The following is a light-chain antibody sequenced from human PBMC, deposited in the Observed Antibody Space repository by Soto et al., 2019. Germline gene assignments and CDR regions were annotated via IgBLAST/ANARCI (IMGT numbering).Light chain of an antibody. Sequence: DIQMTQSPSTLSASVGDRVTITCRASQSISSWLYWYQQKPGKAPKLMIYKESSLESGVPSRFSVSGAGTEFNLAISKLQPDDFATYYCQQYNSYYTFGQGTKLEIK. V-gene: IGKV1-5*03. J-gene: IGKJ2*01. CDR2: KES. CDR3: QQYNSYYT. CDR1: QSISSW.